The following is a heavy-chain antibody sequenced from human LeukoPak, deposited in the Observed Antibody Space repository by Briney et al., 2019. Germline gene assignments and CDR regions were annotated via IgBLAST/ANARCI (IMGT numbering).Heavy chain of an antibody. CDR2: IYYSGST. CDR3: AREPSSTSCYTASSGSCYMDV. CDR1: GGSISRGGYY. Sequence: PSETLSLTCTVSGGSISRGGYYWSWIRQHPGKGLEWIGYIYYSGSTYYNPSLKSRVTISVDTSKNQFSLKLSSVTAADTAVYYCAREPSSTSCYTASSGSCYMDVWGKGTTVTVSS. D-gene: IGHD2-2*02. V-gene: IGHV4-31*03. J-gene: IGHJ6*03.